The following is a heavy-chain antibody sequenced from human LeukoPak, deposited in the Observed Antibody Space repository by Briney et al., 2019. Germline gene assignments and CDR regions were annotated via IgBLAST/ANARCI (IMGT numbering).Heavy chain of an antibody. J-gene: IGHJ5*02. D-gene: IGHD3-3*01. Sequence: SETLSLTCTVSGGSISSYYWSWIRQPPGKGLEWIGCIYYSGSTNYNPSLKSRVTISVDTSKNQFSLILSSMTAADTAVYYCVRSNDFWSGYYDPWGQGIQVTASS. CDR1: GGSISSYY. CDR2: IYYSGST. V-gene: IGHV4-59*08. CDR3: VRSNDFWSGYYDP.